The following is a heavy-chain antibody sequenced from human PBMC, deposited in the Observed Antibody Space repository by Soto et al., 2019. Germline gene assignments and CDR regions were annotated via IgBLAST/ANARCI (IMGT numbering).Heavy chain of an antibody. CDR1: GFTFGTFW. J-gene: IGHJ3*02. CDR3: ARPATVTTRWSAFDI. CDR2: INQDGSEK. V-gene: IGHV3-7*03. Sequence: EVQLVESGGGLVQPGESLRLSCTTSGFTFGTFWMIWVRQAPGKGLEWVANINQDGSEKYYVDSVKGRFTISRDNAKNSLYLQMNSLRAEDTAVYYCARPATVTTRWSAFDIWGQGTMVTVSS. D-gene: IGHD4-17*01.